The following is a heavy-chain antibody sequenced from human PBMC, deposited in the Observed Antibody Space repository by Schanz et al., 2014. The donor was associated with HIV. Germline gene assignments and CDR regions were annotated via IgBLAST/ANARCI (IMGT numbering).Heavy chain of an antibody. CDR1: GFTFSDYY. CDR2: IGRSGRTK. J-gene: IGHJ4*02. D-gene: IGHD3-22*01. Sequence: QVQLVESGGGLVKPGGSLRLSCAASGFTFSDYYMSWIRQAPGKGLEWVSYIGRSGRTKYYADSVKGRFTISRDNAKNSLYLQMRSLRAEDTAVYYCARAGYYYDSSGYYQPFDYWGQGTLVTVSS. CDR3: ARAGYYYDSSGYYQPFDY. V-gene: IGHV3-11*01.